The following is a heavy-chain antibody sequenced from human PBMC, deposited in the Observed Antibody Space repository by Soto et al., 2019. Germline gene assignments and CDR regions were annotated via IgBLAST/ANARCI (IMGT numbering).Heavy chain of an antibody. D-gene: IGHD1-26*01. J-gene: IGHJ4*02. V-gene: IGHV3-48*03. CDR2: ISSSGSTI. CDR3: VRGGGSGSYFDY. Sequence: EVQLVESGGGLVQPGGSLRLSCAASGFTFSSYEMNWVRQAPGKGLEWVSYISSSGSTIYYADSVKGRFTISRDNAKNSLYLQMNSLRAEDTAVYYCVRGGGSGSYFDYWGQGTLVTVSS. CDR1: GFTFSSYE.